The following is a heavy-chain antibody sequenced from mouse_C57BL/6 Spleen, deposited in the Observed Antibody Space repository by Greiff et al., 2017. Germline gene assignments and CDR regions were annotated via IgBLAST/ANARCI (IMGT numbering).Heavy chain of an antibody. CDR3: ARSSNYYGSPDY. Sequence: QVQLKESGAELARPGASVKLSCKASGYTFTSYGISWVKQRTGQGLEWIGEIYPRSGNTYYNEKFKGKATLTADKSSSTAYMELRSLTSEDSAVYFCARSSNYYGSPDYWGQGTTLTVSS. J-gene: IGHJ2*01. CDR1: GYTFTSYG. CDR2: IYPRSGNT. V-gene: IGHV1-81*01. D-gene: IGHD1-1*01.